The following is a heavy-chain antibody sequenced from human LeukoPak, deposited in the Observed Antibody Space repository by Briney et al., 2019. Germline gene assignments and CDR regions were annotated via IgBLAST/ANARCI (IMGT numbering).Heavy chain of an antibody. V-gene: IGHV3-30-3*01. D-gene: IGHD3-10*01. J-gene: IGHJ4*02. CDR1: GFTFSSYA. CDR2: ISYDGSNK. CDR3: ARSMVRGVIGVLDY. Sequence: PGRSLRLSCAASGFTFSSYAMHWVRQAPGKGLDWVAVISYDGSNKYYADSVKGRFTISRDNSKNTLYLQMNSLRAEDTAVYYCARSMVRGVIGVLDYWGQGTLVTVSS.